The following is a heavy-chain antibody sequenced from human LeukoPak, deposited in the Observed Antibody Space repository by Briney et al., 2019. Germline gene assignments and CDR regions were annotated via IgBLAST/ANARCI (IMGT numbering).Heavy chain of an antibody. CDR2: MNPNSGNT. Sequence: GASVTVSCTASGYTFTSYDINWVRQAPGQGLEGMGWMNPNSGNTGYAQKFQGRVTMTRNTSISTAYMELSSLRSEDTAVYYCARDRNYYDSSGYRLFDYWGQGTLVTVSS. V-gene: IGHV1-8*01. CDR3: ARDRNYYDSSGYRLFDY. CDR1: GYTFTSYD. D-gene: IGHD3-22*01. J-gene: IGHJ4*02.